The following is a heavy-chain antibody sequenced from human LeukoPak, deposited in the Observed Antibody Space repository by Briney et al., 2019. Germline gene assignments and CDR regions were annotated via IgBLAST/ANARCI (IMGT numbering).Heavy chain of an antibody. D-gene: IGHD1-20*01. CDR3: AREGGSYNWNRKKFDY. CDR1: GGSFSGYY. V-gene: IGHV4-34*01. CDR2: INHSGST. Sequence: NSSETLSLTCAVYGGSFSGYYCSWIRQPPGKGLEWIGEINHSGSTNYNPSLKSRVTISVDTSKNQFSLKLSSVTAEETAVYYCAREGGSYNWNRKKFDYWGRGTLVTVSS. J-gene: IGHJ4*02.